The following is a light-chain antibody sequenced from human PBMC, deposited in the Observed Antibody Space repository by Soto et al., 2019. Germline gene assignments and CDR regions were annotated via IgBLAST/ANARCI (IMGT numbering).Light chain of an antibody. V-gene: IGKV1-27*01. J-gene: IGKJ3*01. CDR2: GAS. Sequence: DIQMTQSPSSLSASVGDSITISCRASQGISNYLAWFQQRPGKVPKLLIYGASTLQFGVPSRFSGSGSGTVFTLTISSLQPEDVATYYCQKYNSAPHTFGPGTKVDI. CDR3: QKYNSAPHT. CDR1: QGISNY.